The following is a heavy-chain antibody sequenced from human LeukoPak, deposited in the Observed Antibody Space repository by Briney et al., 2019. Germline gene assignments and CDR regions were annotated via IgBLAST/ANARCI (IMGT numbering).Heavy chain of an antibody. CDR3: ARRDDYGDYVFDYGMDV. CDR2: INPNSGGT. V-gene: IGHV1-2*02. Sequence: ASVTVSCKASGYTFTGYYMHWVRQAPGQGLEWMGWINPNSGGTNYAQKFQGRVTMTRDTSISTAYMELSRLRSDDTAVYYCARRDDYGDYVFDYGMDVWGQGTTVTVSS. D-gene: IGHD4-17*01. J-gene: IGHJ6*02. CDR1: GYTFTGYY.